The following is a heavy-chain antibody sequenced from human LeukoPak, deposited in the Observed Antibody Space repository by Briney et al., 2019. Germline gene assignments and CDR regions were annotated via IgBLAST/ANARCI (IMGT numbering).Heavy chain of an antibody. CDR1: GLTFVASG. Sequence: GGSLRLSCAASGLTFVASGLSWVRQAPGKGMEWVYGINWNGGSTGYADSVKGRFTISRDNAKNSLYLQMNSLRAEDTALYYCARLDCSSTSCPDYDYYMDVWGKGTTVTVSS. D-gene: IGHD2-2*01. CDR2: INWNGGST. CDR3: ARLDCSSTSCPDYDYYMDV. J-gene: IGHJ6*03. V-gene: IGHV3-20*04.